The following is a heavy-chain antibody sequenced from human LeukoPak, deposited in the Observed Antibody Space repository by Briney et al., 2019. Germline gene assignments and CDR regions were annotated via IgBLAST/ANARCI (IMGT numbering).Heavy chain of an antibody. CDR2: INPNSGGT. J-gene: IGHJ4*02. D-gene: IGHD5-24*01. V-gene: IGHV1-2*02. CDR1: GYTFTGYY. Sequence: ASVKVSCKASGYTFTGYYMHWVRQAPGQGLEWMGWINPNSGGTNYAQKFQGRVTMTRDTSVSTAYMELSRLRSDDTAVYYCARGFDGLEYYFDYWGQGTLVTVSS. CDR3: ARGFDGLEYYFDY.